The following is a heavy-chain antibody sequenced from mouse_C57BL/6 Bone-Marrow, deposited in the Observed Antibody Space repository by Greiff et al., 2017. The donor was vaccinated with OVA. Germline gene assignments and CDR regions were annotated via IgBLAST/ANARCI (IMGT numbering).Heavy chain of an antibody. Sequence: EVQRVESGGGLVKPGGSLKLSCAASGFTFSDSGMHWVRQAPEKGLEWVAYISSGSSTNYYADTVKGRFTISRDNAKNTLFLQMTSLRSEDTAMYYCATVVPWGMDYWGQGTSVTVSS. J-gene: IGHJ4*01. CDR2: ISSGSSTN. V-gene: IGHV5-17*01. CDR1: GFTFSDSG. CDR3: ATVVPWGMDY. D-gene: IGHD1-1*01.